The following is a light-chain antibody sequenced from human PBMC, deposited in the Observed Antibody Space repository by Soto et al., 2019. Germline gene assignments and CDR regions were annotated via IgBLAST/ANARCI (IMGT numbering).Light chain of an antibody. V-gene: IGKV3-11*01. Sequence: EIVLTQSPATLSLSPGERATLSCRASQSISSSLVWYQQKPGQAPRLLIYDAFNRATGIPARFSGSGSGTDFTLPISSLEPEDFAVYYCQQQSNWPPTFGQGTEVEIK. J-gene: IGKJ1*01. CDR1: QSISSS. CDR3: QQQSNWPPT. CDR2: DAF.